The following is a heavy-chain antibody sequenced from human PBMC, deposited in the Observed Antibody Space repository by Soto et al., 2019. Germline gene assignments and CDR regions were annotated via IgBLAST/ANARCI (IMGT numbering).Heavy chain of an antibody. Sequence: QVQLVQSGAEVKKPGSSVKVSCKASGGTFSSYAISWVRQAPGQGLEWMGGIIPIFGTAKYAQKFQGRVTITADESTSTAYMELSSLRSEDTAVYYCARDTRITGTTYYYYGMDVWGQGTTVTVSS. J-gene: IGHJ6*02. V-gene: IGHV1-69*12. CDR1: GGTFSSYA. D-gene: IGHD1-7*01. CDR2: IIPIFGTA. CDR3: ARDTRITGTTYYYYGMDV.